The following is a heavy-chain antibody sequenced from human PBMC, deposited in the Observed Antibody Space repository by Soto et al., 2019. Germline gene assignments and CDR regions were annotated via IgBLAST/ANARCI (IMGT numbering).Heavy chain of an antibody. J-gene: IGHJ4*02. CDR1: GYTFIIYG. V-gene: IGHV1-18*01. D-gene: IGHD3-22*01. CDR3: ARDGYYDSSGYYYVKFDY. CDR2: ISAYNGNT. Sequence: ASLKVSCKASGYTFIIYGISWVRQAPGQGLEWMGWISAYNGNTNYAQKIQGRVTMTTDTSTSTAYMELRSLRSDDTAVYYCARDGYYDSSGYYYVKFDYWGPTPLITVFS.